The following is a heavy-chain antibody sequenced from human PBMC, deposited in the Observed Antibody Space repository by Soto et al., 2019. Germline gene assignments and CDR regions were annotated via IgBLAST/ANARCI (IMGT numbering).Heavy chain of an antibody. D-gene: IGHD6-13*01. CDR3: ANHTEAYSSSWYGDYYYYYGMDV. J-gene: IGHJ6*02. Sequence: QVQLVQSGAEVKKPGSSVKVSCKASGGTFSSYAISWVRQAPGQGLEWMGGIIPIFGTANYAQKFQGRVTITADESTSTAYMELSSLRSEDTAVYYCANHTEAYSSSWYGDYYYYYGMDVWGQGTTVTVSS. V-gene: IGHV1-69*01. CDR1: GGTFSSYA. CDR2: IIPIFGTA.